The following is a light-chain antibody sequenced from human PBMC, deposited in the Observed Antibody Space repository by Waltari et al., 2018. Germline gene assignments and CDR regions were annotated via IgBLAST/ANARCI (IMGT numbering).Light chain of an antibody. CDR1: RSVSGY. CDR2: DIS. J-gene: IGKJ2*01. V-gene: IGKV3-11*01. CDR3: HQHNNWPYT. Sequence: RASRSVSGYMAWYQHKPGQVPRLSIYDISTRATGIPARFSGSGSGSDFTLTISSLEPEDFAVYYCHQHNNWPYTFGQGTKLEI.